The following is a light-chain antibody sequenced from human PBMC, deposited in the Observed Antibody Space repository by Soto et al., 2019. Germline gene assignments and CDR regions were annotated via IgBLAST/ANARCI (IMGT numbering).Light chain of an antibody. CDR3: QQYLDWPRT. J-gene: IGKJ1*01. CDR1: QTISSW. Sequence: DIQMTQSPSTLSGSVGDRVTITCRASQTISSWLAWYQQKPGKAPKLLIYKASTLKSGVPSRFSGGGSGTVFTLTISSLQSDDFAVYYCQQYLDWPRTLGQGTKVDIK. CDR2: KAS. V-gene: IGKV1-5*03.